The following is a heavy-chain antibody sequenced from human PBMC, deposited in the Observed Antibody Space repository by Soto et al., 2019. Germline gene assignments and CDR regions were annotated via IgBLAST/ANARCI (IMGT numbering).Heavy chain of an antibody. CDR1: GFTFSTYG. J-gene: IGHJ6*02. CDR2: ISYDGTNK. CDR3: AKNRYGSGGSCYSHRSYYYGMDV. Sequence: GGSLRLSCAASGFTFSTYGIHWVRQAPGKGLEWVAVISYDGTNKYYADSVKGRFTISRDNSKNTLYLQMDSLRAEDTAVYYCAKNRYGSGGSCYSHRSYYYGMDVWGQGTTVTVSS. V-gene: IGHV3-30*18. D-gene: IGHD2-15*01.